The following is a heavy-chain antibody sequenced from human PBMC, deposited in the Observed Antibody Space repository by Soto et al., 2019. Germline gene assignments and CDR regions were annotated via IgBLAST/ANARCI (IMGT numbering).Heavy chain of an antibody. CDR2: ISGSGGST. V-gene: IGHV3-23*01. Sequence: EVRLLESGGGLVQPGGSLRLSCAASGFTFSSYAMSWVRQAPGKGLEWVSAISGSGGSTYYADSVKGRFTISRDNSKNTLYLQMNSLRGEDTAIYYCAKRTAVGSHFDLWGRGTLVTVSS. CDR3: AKRTAVGSHFDL. J-gene: IGHJ2*01. CDR1: GFTFSSYA. D-gene: IGHD6-13*01.